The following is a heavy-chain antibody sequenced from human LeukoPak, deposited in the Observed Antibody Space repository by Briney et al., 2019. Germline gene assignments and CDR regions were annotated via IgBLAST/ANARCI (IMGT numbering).Heavy chain of an antibody. CDR2: IRIDGTT. CDR3: ARCKTWFGELA. D-gene: IGHD3-10*01. J-gene: IGHJ5*02. V-gene: IGHV3-53*01. Sequence: GGSLRLSCAASGFAVSATYMSWVRQAPGKGLEWVSVIRIDGTTSYADSVKGRFTISRDNSKNTLCLQMNSLRADDTAVYYCARCKTWFGELAWGQGIVVSVSS. CDR1: GFAVSATY.